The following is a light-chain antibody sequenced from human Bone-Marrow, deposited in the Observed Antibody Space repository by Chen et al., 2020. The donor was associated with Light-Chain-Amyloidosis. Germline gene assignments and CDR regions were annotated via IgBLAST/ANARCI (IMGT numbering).Light chain of an antibody. CDR2: DDS. J-gene: IGLJ3*02. V-gene: IGLV3-21*02. CDR3: QVWDRSSDRPV. Sequence: SYVLTPPPSVSVAPGEAATSACGGNNIGSTSVHWYQQTPGQAPLRVVYDDSDRPSGIPERLSGSNSGNTATLTISRVEAGDEADYYCQVWDRSSDRPVFGGGTKLTVL. CDR1: NIGSTS.